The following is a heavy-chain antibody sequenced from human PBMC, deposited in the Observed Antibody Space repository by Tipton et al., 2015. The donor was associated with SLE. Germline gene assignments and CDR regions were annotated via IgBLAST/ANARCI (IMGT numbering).Heavy chain of an antibody. CDR2: IYYSGST. J-gene: IGHJ3*02. CDR1: GGSISSYY. CDR3: ARVACSGGSCYSGYDAFDI. D-gene: IGHD2-15*01. Sequence: LRLSCTVSGGSISSYYWSWIRQPPGKGLEWIGYIYYSGSTNYNPPLKSRVTISVDTSKNQFSLKLSSVTAADTAVYYCARVACSGGSCYSGYDAFDIWGQGTMVTVSS. V-gene: IGHV4-59*01.